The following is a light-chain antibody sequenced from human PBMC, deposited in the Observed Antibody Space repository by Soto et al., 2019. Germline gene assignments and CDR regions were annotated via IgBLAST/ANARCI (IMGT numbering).Light chain of an antibody. J-gene: IGLJ1*01. V-gene: IGLV2-14*01. CDR1: SSHVGGYNY. Sequence: QSVLTQPASVSGSPGQSITISCTGTSSHVGGYNYVSWYQQHPGKAPKLMIYDVSNRPSGVSNRFSGSKSANTASLTISGLQAEDEADYYCSSHTSSSTSYVFGSGTKVTVL. CDR3: SSHTSSSTSYV. CDR2: DVS.